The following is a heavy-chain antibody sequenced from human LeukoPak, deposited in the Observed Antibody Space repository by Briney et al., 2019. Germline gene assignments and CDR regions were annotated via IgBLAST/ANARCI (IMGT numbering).Heavy chain of an antibody. J-gene: IGHJ4*02. V-gene: IGHV4-59*08. CDR3: ARHEGYSSSWYSDY. Sequence: PSETLSLTCTVSGGSISSYYWSWIRQPPGKGLEWIGYIYYSGSTNYNPSLKSRVTISVDTSKNQFSLKLSSVTAADTAVYYCARHEGYSSSWYSDYWGQGTLVTVSS. D-gene: IGHD6-13*01. CDR1: GGSISSYY. CDR2: IYYSGST.